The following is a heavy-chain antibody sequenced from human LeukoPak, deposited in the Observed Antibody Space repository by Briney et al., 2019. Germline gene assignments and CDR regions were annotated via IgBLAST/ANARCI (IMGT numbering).Heavy chain of an antibody. CDR3: AREAYYYDSSGYRKFDY. CDR2: IYYSGST. D-gene: IGHD3-22*01. J-gene: IGHJ4*02. Sequence: SETLSLTCTVSGGSISSYYWSWIRQPPGKGLEWIGYIYYSGSTNYNPSLKSRVTMSVDTSKNQFSLKLSSVTAADTAVYYCAREAYYYDSSGYRKFDYWGQGTLVTVSS. CDR1: GGSISSYY. V-gene: IGHV4-59*12.